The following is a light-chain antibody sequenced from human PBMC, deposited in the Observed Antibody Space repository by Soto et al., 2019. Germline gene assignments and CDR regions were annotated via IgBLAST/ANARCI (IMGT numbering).Light chain of an antibody. CDR1: SSDVGGYNY. CDR2: EVS. Sequence: QSALTQPPSASGSPGQSVTISCTGTSSDVGGYNYLSWYQQHPGKAPKLMIYEVSKRPSGVPDRFSGSKSGNTASLTVSGLQAEDEADYYCSSSAGRNTTLFGGGTKLTVL. CDR3: SSSAGRNTTL. V-gene: IGLV2-8*01. J-gene: IGLJ2*01.